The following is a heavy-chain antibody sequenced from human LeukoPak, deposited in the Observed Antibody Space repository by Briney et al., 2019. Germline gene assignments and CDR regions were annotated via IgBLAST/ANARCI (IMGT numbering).Heavy chain of an antibody. Sequence: ASVKVSCKVSGYTLTELSMHWVRQAPGKGLEWMGGFDPEDGETIYAQKFQGRVTMTEDTSTDTAYMELSSLRSEDTAVYYCAPFRPSGWYFNAFDIWGQGTMVTVSS. V-gene: IGHV1-24*01. D-gene: IGHD6-19*01. CDR2: FDPEDGET. J-gene: IGHJ3*02. CDR1: GYTLTELS. CDR3: APFRPSGWYFNAFDI.